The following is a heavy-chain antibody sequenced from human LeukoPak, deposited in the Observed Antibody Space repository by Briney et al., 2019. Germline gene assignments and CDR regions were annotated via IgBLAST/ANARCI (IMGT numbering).Heavy chain of an antibody. CDR3: ARGTSYGYDYYYGMDV. D-gene: IGHD2/OR15-2a*01. J-gene: IGHJ6*02. CDR2: IPIFGTA. V-gene: IGHV1-69*01. Sequence: IPIFGTANYAQKFQGRVTIAADESTSTAYMELSSLRSEDTAVYYCARGTSYGYDYYYGMDVWGQGTTVTVSS.